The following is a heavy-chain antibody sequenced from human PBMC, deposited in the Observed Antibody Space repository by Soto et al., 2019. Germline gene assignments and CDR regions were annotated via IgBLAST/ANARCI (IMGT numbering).Heavy chain of an antibody. CDR2: IDPSDSYT. D-gene: IGHD4-17*01. CDR1: GYSFTSYW. Sequence: GESLKISCKGSGYSFTSYWISWVRQMPGKGLEWMGRIDPSDSYTNYSPSFQGHVTISADKSISTAYLQWSSLKASDTAMYYCARLTTKGYYYYGMDVWGQGTTVTVSS. J-gene: IGHJ6*02. V-gene: IGHV5-10-1*01. CDR3: ARLTTKGYYYYGMDV.